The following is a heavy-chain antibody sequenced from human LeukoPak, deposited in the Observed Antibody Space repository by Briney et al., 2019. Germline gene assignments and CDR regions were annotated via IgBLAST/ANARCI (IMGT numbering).Heavy chain of an antibody. CDR1: GGSISSYY. V-gene: IGHV4-4*07. CDR3: ARENSGSYREFDY. CDR2: IYTSGST. J-gene: IGHJ4*02. D-gene: IGHD1-26*01. Sequence: PSETLSLTCTVSGGSISSYYWSWIRQPAGEGLEWIGRIYTSGSTNYNASLKSRVSMSVDTSKNQFSLKLGSVTAADPAVFYCARENSGSYREFDYWGQGTLVTVSS.